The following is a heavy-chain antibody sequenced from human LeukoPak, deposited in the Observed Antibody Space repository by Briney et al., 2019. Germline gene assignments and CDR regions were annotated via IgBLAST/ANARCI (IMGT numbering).Heavy chain of an antibody. Sequence: GGSLRLSCAASGFTFRSYVMHWVRQAPGKGLEWVAAISYEDGSNKYYADSVKGRFTISRDNSKNMLSLQMNSLRAEDTALYYCTREAGATDYWGQGSLVTVSS. V-gene: IGHV3-30*14. CDR3: TREAGATDY. CDR1: GFTFRSYV. J-gene: IGHJ4*02. D-gene: IGHD1-26*01. CDR2: ISYEDGSNK.